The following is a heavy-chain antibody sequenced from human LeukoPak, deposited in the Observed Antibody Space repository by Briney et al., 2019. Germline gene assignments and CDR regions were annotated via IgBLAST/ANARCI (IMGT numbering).Heavy chain of an antibody. J-gene: IGHJ4*02. D-gene: IGHD3-22*01. CDR1: GYTFSNYY. CDR3: ATEGYYDSSGYYTDY. CDR2: INPSGGST. V-gene: IGHV1-46*01. Sequence: ASVKVSCKASGYTFSNYYIHWVRQAPGQGLEWMGVINPSGGSTSYAQKFQGRVTMTRDTSTSTVYMELSSLRSEDTAVYYCATEGYYDSSGYYTDYWGQGTLVTVSS.